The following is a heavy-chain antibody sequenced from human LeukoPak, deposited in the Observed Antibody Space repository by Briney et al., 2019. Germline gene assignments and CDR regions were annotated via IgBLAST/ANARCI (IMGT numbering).Heavy chain of an antibody. J-gene: IGHJ3*02. CDR3: ATPKERIGTRPAFDI. CDR1: GGSISSYY. D-gene: IGHD1-1*01. V-gene: IGHV4-4*07. CDR2: IYTSGST. Sequence: SETLSLTCTVSGGSISSYYWSWIRQPAGKGLEWIGRIYTSGSTNYNPSLKSRVTMSVDTSKNQFSLKLSSVTAADTAVYYCATPKERIGTRPAFDIWGQGTMVTVSS.